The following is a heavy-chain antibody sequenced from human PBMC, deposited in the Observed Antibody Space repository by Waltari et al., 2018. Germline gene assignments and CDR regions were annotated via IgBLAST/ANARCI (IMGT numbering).Heavy chain of an antibody. Sequence: QVQLQESGPGLVKPSETLSLTCTVSGGSISSYYWSWIRQPPGKGLEWIGYIYYSGGTNYSPSLKSRVTISVDTSKNQFSLKLSSVTAADTAVYYCARLRYCDFWSGYYTGSGWYFGLWGRGTLVTVSS. CDR3: ARLRYCDFWSGYYTGSGWYFGL. D-gene: IGHD3-3*01. CDR1: GGSISSYY. J-gene: IGHJ2*01. CDR2: IYYSGGT. V-gene: IGHV4-59*01.